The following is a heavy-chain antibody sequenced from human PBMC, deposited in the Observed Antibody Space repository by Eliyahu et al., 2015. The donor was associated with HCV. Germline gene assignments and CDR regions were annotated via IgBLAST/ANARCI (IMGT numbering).Heavy chain of an antibody. CDR3: TRGWGITSFGLTPAVFDV. D-gene: IGHD3/OR15-3a*01. CDR1: GFTFSTYD. CDR2: IGTAGDT. Sequence: EVQLVESGGGLVQPGGSLRLSCVAXGFTFSTYDIHWVRXAKGKXLEXXXGIGTAGDTYYPDSVNGRFTISRENARNSLYLQMNNLRAGDTAIYYCTRGWGITSFGLTPAVFDVWGQGTRVTVSS. V-gene: IGHV3-13*01. J-gene: IGHJ3*01.